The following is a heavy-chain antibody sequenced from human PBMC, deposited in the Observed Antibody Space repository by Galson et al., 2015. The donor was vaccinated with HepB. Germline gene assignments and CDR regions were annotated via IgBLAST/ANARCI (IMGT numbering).Heavy chain of an antibody. J-gene: IGHJ3*02. CDR1: GFIFSSYT. D-gene: IGHD3-3*01. CDR3: ARELTIFGVVIVRYDAFDI. Sequence: SLRLSCAPSGFIFSSYTIHWVRQAPDKGLEWVAVVSHDGSIKKYADSVKGRFTISRDNSKNTLFLQMNSLTTEDTAVHYCARELTIFGVVIVRYDAFDIWGQGTMVTVSS. CDR2: VSHDGSIK. V-gene: IGHV3-30-3*01.